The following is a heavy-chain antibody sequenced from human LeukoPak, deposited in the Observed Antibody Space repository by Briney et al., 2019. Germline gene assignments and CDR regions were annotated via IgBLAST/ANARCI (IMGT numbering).Heavy chain of an antibody. D-gene: IGHD3-3*01. CDR3: ARGVVIILRPPGGMDV. CDR2: INPNSGGT. V-gene: IGHV1-2*02. CDR1: GYTFTGYY. J-gene: IGHJ6*02. Sequence: ASVKVSCKASGYTFTGYYMHWVRKAPGQGLEWMGWINPNSGGTNYAQKFQGRVTMTRDTSISTAYMELSRLRSDDTAVYYCARGVVIILRPPGGMDVWGQGTTVTVSS.